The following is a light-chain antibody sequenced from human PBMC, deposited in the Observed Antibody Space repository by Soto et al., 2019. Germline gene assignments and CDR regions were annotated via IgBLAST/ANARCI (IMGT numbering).Light chain of an antibody. CDR3: QESYSTS. J-gene: IGKJ1*01. Sequence: IRLTQSPYSLSASVGDRVTITCRASQSISYYLNWYQQKPGKAPKLLIYVASNLQSGVPSRFSGSGSGTDFTLTISSLQPEDIATYYCQESYSTSFGQRTKVDIK. CDR1: QSISYY. V-gene: IGKV1-39*01. CDR2: VAS.